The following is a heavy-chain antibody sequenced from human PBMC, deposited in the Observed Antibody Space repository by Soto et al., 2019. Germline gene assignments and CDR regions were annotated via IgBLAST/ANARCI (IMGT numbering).Heavy chain of an antibody. D-gene: IGHD5-12*01. J-gene: IGHJ4*02. CDR1: GGSISSGGYS. CDR2: IYHSGST. V-gene: IGHV4-30-2*01. Sequence: QLQLQESGSGLVKPSQTLSLTCAVSGGSISSGGYSWSWIRQPPGKGLEWIGYIYHSGSTYYNPSFKSRVNISVDRSKKQVSLKLSSVTAADTAVYYCAAGGGLPRYYWGQGTLVTVSS. CDR3: AAGGGLPRYY.